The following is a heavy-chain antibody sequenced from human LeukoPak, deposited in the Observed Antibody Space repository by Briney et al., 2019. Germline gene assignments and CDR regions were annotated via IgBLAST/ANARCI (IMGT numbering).Heavy chain of an antibody. CDR2: IYHSGST. CDR3: ARGPKPQNYDSSDATIGGAFDI. J-gene: IGHJ3*02. CDR1: GGSISSSNW. Sequence: MPSGTLSLTCAVSGGSISSSNWWSWVRQPPGKGLEWIGEIYHSGSTNYNPSLKSRVTISVDTSKNQFSLKLSSVTAADTAVYYCARGPKPQNYDSSDATIGGAFDIWGQGTMVTVSS. V-gene: IGHV4-4*02. D-gene: IGHD3-22*01.